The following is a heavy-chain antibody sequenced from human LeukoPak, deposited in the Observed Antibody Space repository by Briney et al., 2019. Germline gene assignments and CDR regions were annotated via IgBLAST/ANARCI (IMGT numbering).Heavy chain of an antibody. CDR1: GYTFTSYY. CDR2: INPSGGST. V-gene: IGHV1-46*01. D-gene: IGHD2-2*01. Sequence: ASVEVSCKASGYTFTSYYMHWVRQAPGQGLEWMGIINPSGGSTSHAQKFQGRVTMTRDTSTSTVYMELSSLRSEDTAVYYCARVVPAVTPWIDWFDPWGQGTLVTVSS. J-gene: IGHJ5*02. CDR3: ARVVPAVTPWIDWFDP.